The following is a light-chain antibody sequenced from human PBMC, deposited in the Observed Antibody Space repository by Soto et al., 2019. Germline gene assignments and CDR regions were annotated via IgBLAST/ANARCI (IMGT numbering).Light chain of an antibody. CDR3: QSYDSSLSYV. CDR2: EVN. Sequence: QSVLNQPASLSGSPGQSITISCTGTSSDIGAYDYVSWFQQHPGKAPKLMISEVNNRPSGVSNRFSGSKSGTSASLAITGLQAEDEADYYCQSYDSSLSYVFGTGTKVTV. J-gene: IGLJ1*01. V-gene: IGLV2-14*01. CDR1: SSDIGAYDY.